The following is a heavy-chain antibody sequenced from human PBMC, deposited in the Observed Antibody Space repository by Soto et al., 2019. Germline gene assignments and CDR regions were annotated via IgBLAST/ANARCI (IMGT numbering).Heavy chain of an antibody. V-gene: IGHV3-23*01. Sequence: LGLSCAASGFTLSSYAMSWVRQAPGKGLEWVSAISGSGGSTYYADSVKGRFTISRDNSKNTLYLQMNSLRAEDTAVYYCAKWVSRSKRGDAFDIWGQGTMVTVSS. CDR3: AKWVSRSKRGDAFDI. CDR2: ISGSGGST. J-gene: IGHJ3*02. D-gene: IGHD1-26*01. CDR1: GFTLSSYA.